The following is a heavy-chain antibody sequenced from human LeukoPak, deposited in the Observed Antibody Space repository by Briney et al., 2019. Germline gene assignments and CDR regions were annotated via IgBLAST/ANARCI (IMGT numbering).Heavy chain of an antibody. CDR1: GGSISSTSFY. J-gene: IGHJ5*02. Sequence: SETLSLTCTVSGGSISSTSFYWGRIRQPPGKGLEWIGSIDYSGSAYYNPSLKSRVTISVDTSKIQFSLKLSSVTAADTAVYYCAREYSSSSRTNQNWFDPWGQGTLVTVSS. V-gene: IGHV4-39*07. CDR3: AREYSSSSRTNQNWFDP. CDR2: IDYSGSA. D-gene: IGHD6-6*01.